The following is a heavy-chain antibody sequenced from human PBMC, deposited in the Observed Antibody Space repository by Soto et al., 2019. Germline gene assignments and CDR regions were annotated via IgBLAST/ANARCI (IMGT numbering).Heavy chain of an antibody. J-gene: IGHJ4*02. Sequence: SLKVSCKASGYTFTSYGISWVREAPGQGLEWMGWISAYNGNTNYAQKLQGRVTMTTDTSTSTAYMELRSLRSDDTAVYYCARDLQSGIVGPFDYWGQGTLVTVS. CDR1: GYTFTSYG. CDR2: ISAYNGNT. V-gene: IGHV1-18*04. CDR3: ARDLQSGIVGPFDY. D-gene: IGHD1-26*01.